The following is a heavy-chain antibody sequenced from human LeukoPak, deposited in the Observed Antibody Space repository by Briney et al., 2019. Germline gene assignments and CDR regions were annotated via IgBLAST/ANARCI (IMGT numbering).Heavy chain of an antibody. D-gene: IGHD1-26*01. CDR1: GGSISSSNW. CDR3: ARGVRSGSYFAFGGGRFFDY. V-gene: IGHV4-4*02. J-gene: IGHJ4*02. Sequence: SETLSLTCAVSGGSISSSNWWSWVRQPPGKGLEWIEEIYHSGSTNYNPSLKSRVTISVDTSKNQFSLKLSSVTAADTAVYYCARGVRSGSYFAFGGGRFFDYWGQGTLVTVSS. CDR2: IYHSGST.